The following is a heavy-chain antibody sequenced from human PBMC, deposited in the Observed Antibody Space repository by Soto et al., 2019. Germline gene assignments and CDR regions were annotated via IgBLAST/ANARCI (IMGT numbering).Heavy chain of an antibody. D-gene: IGHD1-26*01. J-gene: IGHJ3*02. CDR2: INSDGTTT. Sequence: GGALRLSRALSGFPLCYPWVRLGPPTPGKGLVWVSRINSDGTTTPYADSVKGRFTISRDNAKNSLYLQMNSLRAEDTAVYYCAIEKVGATSVHVFDIWGQGTMVTVSS. CDR3: AIEKVGATSVHVFDI. CDR1: GFPLCYPW. V-gene: IGHV3-74*01.